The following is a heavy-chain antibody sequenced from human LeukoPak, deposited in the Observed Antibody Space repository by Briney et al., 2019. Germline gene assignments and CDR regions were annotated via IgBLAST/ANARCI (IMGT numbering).Heavy chain of an antibody. Sequence: GGSLRLSCAASGFTVSSNYMNWVRQAPGKGLEWVSSISSSSSYIYYADSVKGRFTISRDNAKNSLYLQMNSLRAEDTAVYYCARDYSGRQYYFDYWGQGTLVTVSS. CDR3: ARDYSGRQYYFDY. CDR1: GFTVSSNY. D-gene: IGHD1-26*01. J-gene: IGHJ4*02. V-gene: IGHV3-21*01. CDR2: ISSSSSYI.